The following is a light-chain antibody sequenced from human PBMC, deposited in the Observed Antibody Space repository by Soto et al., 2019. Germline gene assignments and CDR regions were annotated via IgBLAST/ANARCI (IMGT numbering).Light chain of an antibody. J-gene: IGKJ1*01. CDR2: AVS. CDR1: QSVRNH. Sequence: EIVMTQSPVTLSVSPGEGATLFCRASQSVRNHLAWYQQRPGLAPRLIIYAVSTRATGVPARFSGNGSETEFTLTISSLQTDDFALYYCQQYYKWPPGTFGQGTKVEIK. CDR3: QQYYKWPPGT. V-gene: IGKV3-15*01.